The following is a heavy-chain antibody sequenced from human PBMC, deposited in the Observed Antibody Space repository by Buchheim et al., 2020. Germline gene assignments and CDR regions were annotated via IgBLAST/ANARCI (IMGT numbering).Heavy chain of an antibody. D-gene: IGHD3-10*01. Sequence: QVQLVQSGAEVKKPGASVKVSCKASGYTFTSYYMHWVRQAPGQGLEWMGTINPSGGSTSYAQKFQGRDTMPRETSPSTVYMELSSLRSEDTAVYYCSRVGGTMVRGVGYYYGMDVWGQGTT. CDR3: SRVGGTMVRGVGYYYGMDV. J-gene: IGHJ6*02. CDR2: INPSGGST. CDR1: GYTFTSYY. V-gene: IGHV1-46*01.